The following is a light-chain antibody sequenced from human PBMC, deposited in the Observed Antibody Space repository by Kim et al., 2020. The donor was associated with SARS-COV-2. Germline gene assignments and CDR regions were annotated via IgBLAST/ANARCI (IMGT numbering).Light chain of an antibody. CDR2: AAS. CDR1: QDISHY. Sequence: DIQMTQSPSSLSASVGDRVTITCRASQDISHYFAWFQQKPGKAPKLLIYAASNLQSGVPSKFSGSGSGTDFTLTISSLQPEDFATYDSQQYDSYPLTFGGGTKVDIK. V-gene: IGKV1-16*02. J-gene: IGKJ4*01. CDR3: QQYDSYPLT.